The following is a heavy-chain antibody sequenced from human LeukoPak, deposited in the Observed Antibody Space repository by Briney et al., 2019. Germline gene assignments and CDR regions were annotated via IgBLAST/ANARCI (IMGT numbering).Heavy chain of an antibody. D-gene: IGHD4-23*01. J-gene: IGHJ6*02. Sequence: ASVTVSFKASGGTFSIYAISWVRQAPGQGREWMGGIIPILGIANYAQKFQGRVTITADKSTSTAYMELSSLRSEDTAVYYCARDHPGSTVVTLGKTNYDYYGMDVWGQGTTVTVSS. CDR2: IIPILGIA. CDR1: GGTFSIYA. CDR3: ARDHPGSTVVTLGKTNYDYYGMDV. V-gene: IGHV1-69*04.